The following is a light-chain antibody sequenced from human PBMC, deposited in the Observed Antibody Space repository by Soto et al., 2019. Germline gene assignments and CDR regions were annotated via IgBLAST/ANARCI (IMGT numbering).Light chain of an antibody. CDR1: MRDVGAYNL. CDR2: EVR. Sequence: QSVLTQPASVSGSAGQSITISCSGTMRDVGAYNLVSWYQQHPGTAPKLIIYEVRNRPSGISSRFSGSRSGNTASLTISGLQVEDEADYYCSAYTTSSTYVFGTGTKVTVL. V-gene: IGLV2-14*01. J-gene: IGLJ1*01. CDR3: SAYTTSSTYV.